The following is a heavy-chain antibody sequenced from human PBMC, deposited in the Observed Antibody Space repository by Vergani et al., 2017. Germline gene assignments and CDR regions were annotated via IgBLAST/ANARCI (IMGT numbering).Heavy chain of an antibody. D-gene: IGHD1-7*01. Sequence: EVQLVESGGGLVQPGRSLRLSCAASGFTFDDYAMHWVRQAPGKGLEWVSGISWNSGSIGYADSVKGRFTISRDNAKNSLYLQMNSLRAEDTALHYCAKDLRPDGITGTGNAFDIWGQGTMVTVSS. V-gene: IGHV3-9*01. CDR2: ISWNSGSI. CDR3: AKDLRPDGITGTGNAFDI. CDR1: GFTFDDYA. J-gene: IGHJ3*02.